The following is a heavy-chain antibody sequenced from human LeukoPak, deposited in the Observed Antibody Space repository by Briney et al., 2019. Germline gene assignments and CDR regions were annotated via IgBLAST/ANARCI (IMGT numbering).Heavy chain of an antibody. CDR1: GYTFTSYY. D-gene: IGHD6-6*01. Sequence: GASVKVSCKASGYTFTSYYMHCVRQAPGQGLEWMGIINPSGGSTSYAQKFQGRVTMTRDTSTSTVYMELSSLRSEDTAVYYCNTYSSSSGFDYWGQGTLVTVSS. CDR2: INPSGGST. J-gene: IGHJ4*02. V-gene: IGHV1-46*01. CDR3: NTYSSSSGFDY.